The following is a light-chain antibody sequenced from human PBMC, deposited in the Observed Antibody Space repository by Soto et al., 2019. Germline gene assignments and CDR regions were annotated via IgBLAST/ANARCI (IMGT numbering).Light chain of an antibody. CDR1: SIDIGAYNY. V-gene: IGLV2-14*01. J-gene: IGLJ3*02. CDR3: TSYTTTNSVV. Sequence: QSALTQPASVSGSPGQSITISCTGTSIDIGAYNYVSWYQLHPGKAPKLMLYEVSNRPSGISNRFSGSKSGNTASLTISVLQAEDEADFYCTSYTTTNSVVFGGGTKLTVL. CDR2: EVS.